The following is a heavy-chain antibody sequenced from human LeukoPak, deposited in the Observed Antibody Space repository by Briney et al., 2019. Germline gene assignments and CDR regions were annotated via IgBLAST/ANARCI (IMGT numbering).Heavy chain of an antibody. CDR3: ARAEEGYSYGSTYFDY. Sequence: SETLSLTCTVSGGSVSNYYWSWIRQSPGKGLEWIGYIYYTETSYNPSLRSRVTISADTSKNQFSLKLYSVTAADTAVYYCARAEEGYSYGSTYFDYWGQGTLVTVSS. CDR1: GGSVSNYY. D-gene: IGHD5-18*01. CDR2: IYYTET. J-gene: IGHJ4*02. V-gene: IGHV4-59*02.